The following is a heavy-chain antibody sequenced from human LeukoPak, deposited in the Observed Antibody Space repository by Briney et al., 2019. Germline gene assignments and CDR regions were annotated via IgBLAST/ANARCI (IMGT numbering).Heavy chain of an antibody. D-gene: IGHD6-13*01. CDR2: ISGSGGST. Sequence: PGGSLRLSCAASGFTFSIYAMSWVRQAPGKGLEWVSAISGSGGSTYYADSVKGRFTISRDNSKNTLYLQMNSLRAEDTAVYYCAKDPPNEAAPRGYFDYWGQGTLVTVSS. J-gene: IGHJ4*02. V-gene: IGHV3-23*01. CDR3: AKDPPNEAAPRGYFDY. CDR1: GFTFSIYA.